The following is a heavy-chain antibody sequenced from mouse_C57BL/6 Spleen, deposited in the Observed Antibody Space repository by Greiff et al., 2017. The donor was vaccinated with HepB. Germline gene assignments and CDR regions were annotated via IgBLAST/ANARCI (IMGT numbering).Heavy chain of an antibody. CDR3: ASLRDYDGPYFDY. D-gene: IGHD2-4*01. Sequence: QVQLQQSGAELVRPGSSVKLSCKASGYTFTSYWMDWVKQRPGQGLEWIGNIYPSDSETHYNQKFKDKATLTVDKSSSTAYMQLSSLTSEDSAVYYCASLRDYDGPYFDYWGQGTTLTVSS. CDR2: IYPSDSET. CDR1: GYTFTSYW. J-gene: IGHJ2*01. V-gene: IGHV1-61*01.